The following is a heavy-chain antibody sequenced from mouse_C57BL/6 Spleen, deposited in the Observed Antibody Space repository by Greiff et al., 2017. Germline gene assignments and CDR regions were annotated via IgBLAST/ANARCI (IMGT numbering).Heavy chain of an antibody. CDR1: GFTFSSYA. CDR3: ARDREIDWYFDV. D-gene: IGHD3-1*01. CDR2: ISDGGSYT. J-gene: IGHJ1*03. Sequence: VQLKESGGGLVKPGGSLKLSCAASGFTFSSYAMSWVRQTPEKRLEWVATISDGGSYTYYPDNVKGRFTISRDNAKNNLYLQMSHLKSEDTAMYYCARDREIDWYFDVWGTGTTVTVSS. V-gene: IGHV5-4*01.